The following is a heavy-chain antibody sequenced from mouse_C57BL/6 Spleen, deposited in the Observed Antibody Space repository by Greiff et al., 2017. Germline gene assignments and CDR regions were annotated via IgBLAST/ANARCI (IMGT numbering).Heavy chain of an antibody. V-gene: IGHV1-50*01. Sequence: VQLQQPGAELVKPGASVKLSCKASGYTFTSYWMQWVKQRPGQGLEWIGEIDPSDSYTNYNQKFKGKATLTVDTSSSTAYMQLSSLTSEDSAVYYCARYSTTVVGYAMDYWGQGTSVTVSS. CDR1: GYTFTSYW. CDR2: IDPSDSYT. J-gene: IGHJ4*01. CDR3: ARYSTTVVGYAMDY. D-gene: IGHD1-1*01.